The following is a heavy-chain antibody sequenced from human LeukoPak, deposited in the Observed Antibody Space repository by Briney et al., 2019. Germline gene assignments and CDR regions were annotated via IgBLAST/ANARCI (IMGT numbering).Heavy chain of an antibody. CDR3: ATNHPGYSSGCLDY. CDR2: IKSKTDGGTT. D-gene: IGHD6-19*01. CDR1: GFTFSNAW. Sequence: PGGSLRLSCAASGFTFSNAWMSWVRQAPGKGLEWVGRIKSKTDGGTTDYAAPVKGRFTISRDDSKNTLYLQVNSLKTEDTAVYYCATNHPGYSSGCLDYWGQGTLVTVSS. V-gene: IGHV3-15*01. J-gene: IGHJ4*02.